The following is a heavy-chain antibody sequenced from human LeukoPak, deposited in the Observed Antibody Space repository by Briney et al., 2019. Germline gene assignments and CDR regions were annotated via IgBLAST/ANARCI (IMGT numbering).Heavy chain of an antibody. CDR2: IYYSGST. Sequence: PSETLSLTCTVSGGSISSGGYYWSWIRQHPGKGLDWIGYIYYSGSTYYNPSLKSRVTISVDTSKNQFSLKLSSVTAADTAVYYCARVGRITMTSDAFDIWGQGTMVTVSS. CDR3: ARVGRITMTSDAFDI. V-gene: IGHV4-31*03. J-gene: IGHJ3*02. CDR1: GGSISSGGYY. D-gene: IGHD3-22*01.